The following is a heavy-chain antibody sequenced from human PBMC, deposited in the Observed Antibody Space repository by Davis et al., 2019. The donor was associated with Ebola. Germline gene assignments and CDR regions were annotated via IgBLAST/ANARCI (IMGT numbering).Heavy chain of an antibody. D-gene: IGHD5-12*01. V-gene: IGHV4-61*08. CDR2: IYYSGST. CDR3: ARGLGYSGYPFDY. CDR1: GGSISSGDYY. Sequence: SETLSLTCTVSGGSISSGDYYWSWIRQPPGKGLEWIGYIYYSGSTNYNPSLKSRVTISVDTSKNQFSLKLSSVTAADTAVYYCARGLGYSGYPFDYWGQGTLVTVSS. J-gene: IGHJ4*02.